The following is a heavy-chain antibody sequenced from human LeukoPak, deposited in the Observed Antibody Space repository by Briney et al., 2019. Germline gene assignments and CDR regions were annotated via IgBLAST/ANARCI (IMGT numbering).Heavy chain of an antibody. J-gene: IGHJ4*02. D-gene: IGHD6-6*01. Sequence: SETLSLTCAVYGGSFSGYYWSWIRQPPGKGLEWIGEINHSGSTNYNPSLKSRVTISVDTSKNQFSLKLGSVTAADTAVYYCARRYLYSSSSGGTFDYWGQGTLVTVSS. CDR3: ARRYLYSSSSGGTFDY. V-gene: IGHV4-34*01. CDR2: INHSGST. CDR1: GGSFSGYY.